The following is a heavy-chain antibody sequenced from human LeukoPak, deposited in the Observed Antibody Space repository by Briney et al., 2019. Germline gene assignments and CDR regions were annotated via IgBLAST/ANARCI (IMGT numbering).Heavy chain of an antibody. CDR2: INPNSGGT. CDR3: ARPYAAAPLDAFDI. Sequence: ASVKVSCKSSGYTFTGYYMHWVRQAPGQGLEWMGWINPNSGGTNYAQKFQGRVTMNRDTSISTAYMELSRLRSDDTAVYYCARPYAAAPLDAFDIWGQGTMVTVSS. D-gene: IGHD6-25*01. J-gene: IGHJ3*02. V-gene: IGHV1-2*02. CDR1: GYTFTGYY.